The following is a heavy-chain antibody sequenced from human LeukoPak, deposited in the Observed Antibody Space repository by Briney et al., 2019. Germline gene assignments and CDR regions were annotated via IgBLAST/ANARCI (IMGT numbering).Heavy chain of an antibody. V-gene: IGHV1-46*01. Sequence: ASVKVSCKASGYTFTSYYMHWVRQAPGQGPEWMGIINPSGGSTSYAQKFQGRVTMTRDTSTSTVYMELSSLRSEDTAVYYCAREPYNWPYYYYGMDVWGQGTTVTVSS. CDR2: INPSGGST. CDR1: GYTFTSYY. J-gene: IGHJ6*02. D-gene: IGHD1-20*01. CDR3: AREPYNWPYYYYGMDV.